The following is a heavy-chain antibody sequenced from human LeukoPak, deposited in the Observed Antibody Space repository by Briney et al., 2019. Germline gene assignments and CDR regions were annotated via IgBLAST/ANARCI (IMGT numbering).Heavy chain of an antibody. J-gene: IGHJ4*01. CDR3: ARVNLAVAVDHFDY. CDR1: GGSISSYY. D-gene: IGHD6-19*01. V-gene: IGHV4-59*01. CDR2: IYYSGST. Sequence: PSETLSLTCTDSGGSISSYYWSWIRQPPGKGLEWIGYIYYSGSTNYNPSLKSRVTISVDTSKNQFSLKLSSVTAADTAVYYCARVNLAVAVDHFDYWGHGPLVSVSS.